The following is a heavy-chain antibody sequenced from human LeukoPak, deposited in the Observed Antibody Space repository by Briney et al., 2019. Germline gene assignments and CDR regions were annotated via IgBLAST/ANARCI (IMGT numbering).Heavy chain of an antibody. CDR1: GFIFSSYA. V-gene: IGHV3-48*02. D-gene: IGHD3-10*01. CDR3: ARPLHGSGSYYFDF. J-gene: IGHJ4*02. Sequence: GGSLRLSCAASGFIFSSYAMSWVRQAPGKGLQWVSYISSSSSATYYADSVKGRFTISRDNAKNSLYLQMNSLRDEDTAVYYCARPLHGSGSYYFDFWGQGTLVTVSS. CDR2: ISSSSSAT.